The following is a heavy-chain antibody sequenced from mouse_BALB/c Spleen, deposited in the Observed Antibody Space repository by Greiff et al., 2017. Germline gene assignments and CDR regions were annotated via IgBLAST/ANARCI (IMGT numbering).Heavy chain of an antibody. Sequence: VQLQQSGPGLVKPSQSLSLTCTVTGYSITSDYAWNWIRQFPGNKLEWMGYISYSGSTSYNPSLKSRISITRDTSKNQFFLQLNSVTTEDTATYYCARSSYGNYVEYYAMDYWGQGTSVTVSS. CDR2: ISYSGST. J-gene: IGHJ4*01. CDR1: GYSITSDYA. CDR3: ARSSYGNYVEYYAMDY. V-gene: IGHV3-2*02. D-gene: IGHD2-1*01.